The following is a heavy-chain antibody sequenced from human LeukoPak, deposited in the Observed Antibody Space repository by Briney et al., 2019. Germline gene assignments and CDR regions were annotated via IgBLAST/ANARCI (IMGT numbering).Heavy chain of an antibody. CDR3: ARAMTMVVDDAFDI. Sequence: SGGSLRLSCAASGFTFSSYEMNWVRQAPGKWLEWVSYISSSGSTIYYADSVKGRFTISRDNAKNSLYLQMNSLRAEDTAVYYCARAMTMVVDDAFDIWGQGTMVTVSS. CDR1: GFTFSSYE. D-gene: IGHD4/OR15-4a*01. J-gene: IGHJ3*02. CDR2: ISSSGSTI. V-gene: IGHV3-48*03.